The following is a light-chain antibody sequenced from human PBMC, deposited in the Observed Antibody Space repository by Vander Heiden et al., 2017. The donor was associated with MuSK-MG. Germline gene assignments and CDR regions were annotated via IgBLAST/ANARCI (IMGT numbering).Light chain of an antibody. CDR2: EVS. Sequence: DIVMTQTPLSLSVTPGQPASISCKSSQSLLHSDGKTYLYWYLQKPGQSPQLLIYEVSSLFYGVPDRFSGSGSGTDFTLKISRVEAEDVGVYYCMQGIRLPRFGPGTKLEIK. V-gene: IGKV2-29*01. CDR3: MQGIRLPR. CDR1: QSLLHSDGKTY. J-gene: IGKJ2*03.